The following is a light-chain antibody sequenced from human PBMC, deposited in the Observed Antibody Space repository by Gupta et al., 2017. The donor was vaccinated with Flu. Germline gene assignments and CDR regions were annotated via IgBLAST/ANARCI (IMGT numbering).Light chain of an antibody. V-gene: IGLV3-1*01. CDR2: EDK. Sequence: SYDLTQPPSVSVSPGQTATISCSGDKLWSKHISWYQRKAGQPPALIIYEDKRRPSGIPARFSGSNSENTATLTISGTQAMDEADYYCQTWDNSAAVFGSGTKVTV. J-gene: IGLJ1*01. CDR1: KLWSKH. CDR3: QTWDNSAAV.